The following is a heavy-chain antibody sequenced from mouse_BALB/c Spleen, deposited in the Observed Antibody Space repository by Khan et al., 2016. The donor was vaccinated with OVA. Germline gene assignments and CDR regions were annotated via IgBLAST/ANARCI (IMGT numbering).Heavy chain of an antibody. CDR3: ACELRGFAY. Sequence: EVQLQESGPGLVKPSQTLSLTCSVTGDSITSGYWNWIRKFPGNKLDYMGYISYSGNTYYNPSLNSRISITRDTAKNQYYVQLNDVTTEDTATYDCACELRGFAYWGQGTLVTVSA. CDR1: GDSITSGY. J-gene: IGHJ3*01. D-gene: IGHD1-1*01. V-gene: IGHV3-8*02. CDR2: ISYSGNT.